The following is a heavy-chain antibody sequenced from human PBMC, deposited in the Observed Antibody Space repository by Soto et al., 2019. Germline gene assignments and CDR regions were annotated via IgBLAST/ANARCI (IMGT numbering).Heavy chain of an antibody. CDR2: ISAYNGNT. J-gene: IGHJ4*02. CDR3: ARDASVESRFDY. D-gene: IGHD2-15*01. V-gene: IGHV1-18*01. CDR1: GYTFTSYG. Sequence: ASVKVSCKASGYTFTSYGISWVRQAPGQGLEWMGWISAYNGNTNYAQKLQGRVTMTTDTPTSTAYMELRSLRSDDTAVYYCARDASVESRFDYWGQGTLVTVSS.